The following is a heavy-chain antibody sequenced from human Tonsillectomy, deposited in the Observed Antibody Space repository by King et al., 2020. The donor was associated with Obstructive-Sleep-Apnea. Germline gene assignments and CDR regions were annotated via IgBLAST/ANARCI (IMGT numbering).Heavy chain of an antibody. Sequence: QLQESGPGLVKPSETLSLTCTVSGGSISSYYWSWIRQPPGKGLEWIGYIYYSGSTNYNPSLKSRVTISVDTSKNQFSLKLSSVTAADTAVYYCARVEHYYGSGTRKWFDPWGQGTLVTVSS. CDR1: GGSISSYY. CDR2: IYYSGST. J-gene: IGHJ5*02. CDR3: ARVEHYYGSGTRKWFDP. D-gene: IGHD3-10*01. V-gene: IGHV4-59*08.